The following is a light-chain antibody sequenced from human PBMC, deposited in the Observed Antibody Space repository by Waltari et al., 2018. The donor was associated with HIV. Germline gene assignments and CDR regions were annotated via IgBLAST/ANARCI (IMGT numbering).Light chain of an antibody. CDR1: QSNSSY. J-gene: IGKJ4*01. CDR3: QQSYSTRLT. V-gene: IGKV1-39*01. CDR2: AAS. Sequence: DIQMTQSPSSLSASVGDRVTITCRASQSNSSYLNWYQQKPGKAPKLLIYAASRLQSGVPSRFSGSGSGTDFTLTISSLQPEDFATYYCQQSYSTRLTFGGGTKVEIK.